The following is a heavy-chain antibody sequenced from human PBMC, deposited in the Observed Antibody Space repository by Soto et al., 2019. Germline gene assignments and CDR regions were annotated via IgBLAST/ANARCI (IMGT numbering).Heavy chain of an antibody. CDR2: IFPDDSDT. Sequence: RGESLKISCKASGYTIKNYWIGWVRQMPGQGLEWMGIIFPDDSDTRYSPSFQGHVTISVDKSISTAYVQWSSLKASDSAIYYCFRGGVTSRTFDYWGQGTLVTVSS. CDR1: GYTIKNYW. D-gene: IGHD3-16*01. CDR3: FRGGVTSRTFDY. J-gene: IGHJ4*02. V-gene: IGHV5-51*01.